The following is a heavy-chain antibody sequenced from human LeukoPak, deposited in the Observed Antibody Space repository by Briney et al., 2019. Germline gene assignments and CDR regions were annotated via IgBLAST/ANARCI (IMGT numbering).Heavy chain of an antibody. CDR1: GYTFTGYY. V-gene: IGHV1-2*04. J-gene: IGHJ6*02. CDR3: ARGEGYYYYGMDV. Sequence: ASVKVSCKASGYTFTGYYMHWVRQAPGQGLEWMGWINPNSGGTNYAQKFQGWVTMTRDTSISTAYMELSRLRSDDTAVYYCARGEGYYYYGMDVWGQGPTVTVSS. CDR2: INPNSGGT.